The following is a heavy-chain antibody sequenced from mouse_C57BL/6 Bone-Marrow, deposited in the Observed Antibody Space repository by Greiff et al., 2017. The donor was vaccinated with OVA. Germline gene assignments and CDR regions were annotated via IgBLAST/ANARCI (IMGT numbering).Heavy chain of an antibody. CDR1: GFTFSDYY. J-gene: IGHJ1*03. CDR3: ARGGVVAPYWYFDV. V-gene: IGHV5-16*01. CDR2: INYDGSST. D-gene: IGHD1-1*01. Sequence: EVMLVESEGGLVQPGSSMKLSCTASGFTFSDYYMAWVRQVPEKGLEWVANINYDGSSTYYLDSLKSRFIISRDNAKNILYLQMSSLKSEDTATYYCARGGVVAPYWYFDVWGTGTTVTVSS.